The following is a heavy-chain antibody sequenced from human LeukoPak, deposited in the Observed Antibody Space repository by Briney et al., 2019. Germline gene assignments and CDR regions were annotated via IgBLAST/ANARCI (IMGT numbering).Heavy chain of an antibody. Sequence: PGGSLRLSCAASGFTFSSYGMHWVRQAPGKGLEWVAVISYDGSNKYYADSVKGRFTISRDNSKNTLYLQMNSLRAEDTAVYYCAKPLGYYDSSGSSFDYWGQGTLVTVSS. CDR2: ISYDGSNK. V-gene: IGHV3-30*18. CDR3: AKPLGYYDSSGSSFDY. J-gene: IGHJ4*02. D-gene: IGHD3-22*01. CDR1: GFTFSSYG.